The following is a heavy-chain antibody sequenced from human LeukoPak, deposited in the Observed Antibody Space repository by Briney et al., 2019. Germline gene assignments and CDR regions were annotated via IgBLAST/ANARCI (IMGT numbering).Heavy chain of an antibody. CDR2: ISSSSRHI. CDR1: GFTFSSYS. Sequence: GGSLRLSCAASGFTFSSYSMNWVRQAPGKGLEWVSSISSSSRHIYYADSVKGRFTTSRDNAKNSLYLQMNSLRAEDTAVYYCARNVSGTGGKDYWGQGTLVTVSS. J-gene: IGHJ4*02. CDR3: ARNVSGTGGKDY. D-gene: IGHD1-1*01. V-gene: IGHV3-21*01.